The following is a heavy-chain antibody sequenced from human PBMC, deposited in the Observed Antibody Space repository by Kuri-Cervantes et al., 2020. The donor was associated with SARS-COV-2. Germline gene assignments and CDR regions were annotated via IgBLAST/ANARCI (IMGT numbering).Heavy chain of an antibody. D-gene: IGHD6-19*01. CDR2: IWYDGSNK. J-gene: IGHJ4*02. CDR1: GFTLNNAW. CDR3: ARDGWGAVAGGFQGDY. V-gene: IGHV3-33*08. Sequence: GESLKISCAASGFTLNNAWMGWVRQAPGTGLEWVAVIWYDGSNKYYADSVKGRFTISRDNSKNTLYLQMNSLRAEDTAVYYCARDGWGAVAGGFQGDYWGQGTLVTVSS.